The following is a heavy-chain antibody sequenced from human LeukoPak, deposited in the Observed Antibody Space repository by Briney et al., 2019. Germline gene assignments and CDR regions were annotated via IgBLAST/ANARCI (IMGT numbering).Heavy chain of an antibody. CDR1: GFTFSSYA. CDR3: ARDGATYYYYYGMDV. V-gene: IGHV3-30*04. D-gene: IGHD1-26*01. Sequence: GGSLRLSCAASGFTFSSYAMYWVRQAPGKGLEWVAFISYDGSNIYYADSVKGRFTISRDNSKNTLYLQMNSLGAEDTAVYYCARDGATYYYYYGMDVWGQGTTVTVSS. J-gene: IGHJ6*02. CDR2: ISYDGSNI.